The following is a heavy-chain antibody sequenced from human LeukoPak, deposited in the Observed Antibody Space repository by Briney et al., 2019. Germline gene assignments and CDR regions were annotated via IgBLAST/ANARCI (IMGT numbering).Heavy chain of an antibody. Sequence: GGSLRLSCAASGFTFSSYWMTWGRQAPGKGLEWVANIRQDGSEKNYVDSVKGRFTISRDNSKNSLYLQMNSLRVEDTAVYFCMRQNRAYFFGHWGQGTLVTVSS. V-gene: IGHV3-7*01. CDR3: MRQNRAYFFGH. CDR2: IRQDGSEK. CDR1: GFTFSSYW. J-gene: IGHJ1*01. D-gene: IGHD3-3*01.